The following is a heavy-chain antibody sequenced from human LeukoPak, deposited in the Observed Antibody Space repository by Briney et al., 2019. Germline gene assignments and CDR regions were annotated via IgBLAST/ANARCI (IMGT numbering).Heavy chain of an antibody. CDR3: ARSDPTMVRGEGEYGMDV. V-gene: IGHV1-18*01. Sequence: ASVKVSCKASGYTFTSYGISWVRQAPGQGLEWMGWISAYNGNANYAQKLQGRVTMTTDTSTSTAYMELRSLRSDATAVYYCARSDPTMVRGEGEYGMDVWVQGTTVTVSS. CDR1: GYTFTSYG. CDR2: ISAYNGNA. D-gene: IGHD3-10*01. J-gene: IGHJ6*02.